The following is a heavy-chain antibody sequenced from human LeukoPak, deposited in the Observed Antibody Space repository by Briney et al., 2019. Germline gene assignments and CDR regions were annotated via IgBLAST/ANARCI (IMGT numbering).Heavy chain of an antibody. J-gene: IGHJ4*02. D-gene: IGHD6-13*01. V-gene: IGHV4-30-2*01. CDR3: ARDTEAAHFDY. CDR2: IYPRGST. Sequence: KPSETLSLTCAVSGGSISSGSYSWSWIRQPPGKGLEWIGYIYPRGSTYYNPSLKSRVILSLDKSANQFSLNLSSVTAADTAVYYCARDTEAAHFDYWGQGTLVTVSS. CDR1: GGSISSGSYS.